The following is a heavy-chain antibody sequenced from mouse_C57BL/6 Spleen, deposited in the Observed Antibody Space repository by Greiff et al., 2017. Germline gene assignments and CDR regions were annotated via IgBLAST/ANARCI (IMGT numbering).Heavy chain of an antibody. CDR2: ISDGGSYT. J-gene: IGHJ3*01. CDR1: GFTFSSYA. D-gene: IGHD1-1*01. V-gene: IGHV5-4*01. Sequence: EVMLVESGGGLVKPGGSLKLSCAASGFTFSSYAMSWVRQTPEKRLEWVATISDGGSYTYYPDNVKGRFTISRDNAKNNLHLKRRHLKAEDIDMYDSERDYYYGSSWPDWGTGTLVTVSA. CDR3: ERDYYYGSSWPD.